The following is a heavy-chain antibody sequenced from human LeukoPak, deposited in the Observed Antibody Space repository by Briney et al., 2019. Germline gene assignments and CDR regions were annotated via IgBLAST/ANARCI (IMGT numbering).Heavy chain of an antibody. V-gene: IGHV3-30*18. Sequence: GGSLRFSCAASGFTFSSYGMHWVRQAPGKGLEWVAVISDDGSNKYYVDSVKGRFTISRDNSKNTLYLQMNSLRAEDTAVYFCAKGHSSVWNTFLDYWGQGTLVTGSS. CDR2: ISDDGSNK. CDR1: GFTFSSYG. D-gene: IGHD6-19*01. J-gene: IGHJ4*02. CDR3: AKGHSSVWNTFLDY.